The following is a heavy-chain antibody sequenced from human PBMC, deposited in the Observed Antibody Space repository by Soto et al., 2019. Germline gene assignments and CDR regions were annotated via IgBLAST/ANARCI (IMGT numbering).Heavy chain of an antibody. CDR2: IRSKANSYAT. CDR1: VFTFSGSA. Sequence: GSLRLSCAASVFTFSGSAMHWVRQASGKGLEWVGRIRSKANSYATAYSASVKGRFTISRDDSKNTAYLQMNSLKTEDTAVYYCTRLDDYWTQGTLVTVSS. D-gene: IGHD3-9*01. J-gene: IGHJ4*02. V-gene: IGHV3-73*01. CDR3: TRLDDY.